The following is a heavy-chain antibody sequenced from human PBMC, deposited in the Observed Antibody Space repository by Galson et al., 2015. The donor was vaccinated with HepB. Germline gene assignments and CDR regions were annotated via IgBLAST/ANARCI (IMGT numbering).Heavy chain of an antibody. CDR3: ARQVADFVGGLDYHYYYMDV. CDR2: IDPSDSYT. Sequence: QSGAEVKKPGESLRISCKGSGYSFTNNWITWVRQMPGKGLEWMGRIDPSDSYTNYSPSFQGHVTISADKSIGTAYLQWSSLKASDTAMYYCARQVADFVGGLDYHYYYMDVWGKGTTVTVSS. J-gene: IGHJ6*03. D-gene: IGHD3-3*01. CDR1: GYSFTNNW. V-gene: IGHV5-10-1*01.